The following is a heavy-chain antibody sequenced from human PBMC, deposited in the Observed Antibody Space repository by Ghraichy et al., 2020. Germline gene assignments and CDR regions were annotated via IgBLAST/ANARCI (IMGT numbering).Heavy chain of an antibody. Sequence: SETLSLTCTVSGGSISSGSYYWSWIRQPAGKGLEWIGRIYTSGSTNYNPSLKSRVTISVDTSKNQFSLKLSSVTAADTAVYYCARSSYGSSRGDYWGQGTLVTVSS. CDR1: GGSISSGSYY. D-gene: IGHD3-10*01. V-gene: IGHV4-61*02. CDR2: IYTSGST. J-gene: IGHJ4*02. CDR3: ARSSYGSSRGDY.